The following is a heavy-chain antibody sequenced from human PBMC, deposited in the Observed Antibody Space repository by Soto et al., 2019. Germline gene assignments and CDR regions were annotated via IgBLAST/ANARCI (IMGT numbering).Heavy chain of an antibody. CDR3: ASLSETVTTFDYFDY. V-gene: IGHV4-34*01. CDR2: INHSGST. CDR1: GGSFSGYY. J-gene: IGHJ4*02. D-gene: IGHD4-17*01. Sequence: QVQLQQWGAGLLKPSETLSLTCAVYGGSFSGYYWSWIRQPPGKGLEWIGEINHSGSTNYNPSLKSRDTISVDTSTNQFSLKLSSVTAADTAVYYCASLSETVTTFDYFDYWGQGTLVTVSS.